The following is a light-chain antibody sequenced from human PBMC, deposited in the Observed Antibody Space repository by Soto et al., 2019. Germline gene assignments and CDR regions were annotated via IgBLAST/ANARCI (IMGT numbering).Light chain of an antibody. CDR2: TAS. CDR3: QEYNSDSGVT. J-gene: IGKJ4*01. CDR1: QSISSW. Sequence: DIQMTQSPSTLSASVGDRVTITCRASQSISSWLAWYQQKPGKAPNLLIYTASNFKSGVPSSFSGSGSGTEFTLTISSLQPDDFATYYCQEYNSDSGVTFGGGNKVEIK. V-gene: IGKV1-5*03.